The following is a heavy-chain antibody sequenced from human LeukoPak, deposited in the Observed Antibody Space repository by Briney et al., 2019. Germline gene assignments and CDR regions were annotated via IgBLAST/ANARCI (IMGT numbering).Heavy chain of an antibody. J-gene: IGHJ4*02. D-gene: IGHD3-16*01. CDR2: INWNGGST. CDR3: AREGGTAPRTFFDY. V-gene: IGHV3-20*04. CDR1: GFTFSSYS. Sequence: GGSLRLSCAASGFTFSSYSMNWVRQAPGKGLEWVSGINWNGGSTGYADSVKGRFTISRDNAKNSLYLQMNSLRAEDTALYYCAREGGTAPRTFFDYWGQGTLVTVSS.